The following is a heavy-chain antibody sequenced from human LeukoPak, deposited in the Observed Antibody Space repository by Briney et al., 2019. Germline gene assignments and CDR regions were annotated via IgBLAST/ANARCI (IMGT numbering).Heavy chain of an antibody. CDR2: IILIFGIA. V-gene: IGHV1-69*04. Sequence: SVKVSCKASGGTFSSYAISWVRQAPGQGLEWMGRIILIFGIANYAQKFQGRVAITADKSTSTAYMELSSLRSEDTAVYYCARAPDYYDSSGYWYYFDYWGQGTLVTVSS. CDR1: GGTFSSYA. CDR3: ARAPDYYDSSGYWYYFDY. D-gene: IGHD3-22*01. J-gene: IGHJ4*02.